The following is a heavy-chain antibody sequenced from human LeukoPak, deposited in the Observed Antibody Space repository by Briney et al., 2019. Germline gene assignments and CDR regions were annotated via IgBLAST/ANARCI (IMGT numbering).Heavy chain of an antibody. D-gene: IGHD2-15*01. Sequence: GGSLRLSCAASGFSFSTYAMSWVRQAPGKGLEWVSGISGSGVRTYYADSVKGRFTISRDNAKNSLYLQMNSLRAEDTAVYYCARDNRVVSIWGQGTLVTVSS. CDR1: GFSFSTYA. CDR2: ISGSGVRT. J-gene: IGHJ4*02. V-gene: IGHV3-23*01. CDR3: ARDNRVVSI.